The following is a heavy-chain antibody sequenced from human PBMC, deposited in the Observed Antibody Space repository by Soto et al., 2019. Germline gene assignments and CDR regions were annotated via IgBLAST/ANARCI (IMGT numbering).Heavy chain of an antibody. D-gene: IGHD1-26*01. V-gene: IGHV3-23*01. CDR3: AKDSGSYYEFDY. J-gene: IGHJ4*02. Sequence: LRDPCGAVWCTIIDFAMRRILQAPGKGLEWVSAISGSGGSTYYADSVKGRFTISRDNSKNTLYLQMNSLRAEDTAVYYCAKDSGSYYEFDYWGQGTLVTVSS. CDR2: ISGSGGST. CDR1: WCTIIDFA.